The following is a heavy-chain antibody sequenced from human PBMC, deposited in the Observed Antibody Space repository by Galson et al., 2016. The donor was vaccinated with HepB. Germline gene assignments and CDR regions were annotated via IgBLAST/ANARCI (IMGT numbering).Heavy chain of an antibody. CDR3: ARDFEPDGDYVTGWFDP. CDR2: YSGST. Sequence: SETLSLTCTVSGDSISSYYWTWIRQPPGKGLEWIGYSGSTTYNPSLKSRVTILVDTSKNQVSLRLGSVTAADTAVYYCARDFEPDGDYVTGWFDPWGQGSPVTVSS. V-gene: IGHV4-59*01. CDR1: GDSISSYY. D-gene: IGHD4-17*01. J-gene: IGHJ5*02.